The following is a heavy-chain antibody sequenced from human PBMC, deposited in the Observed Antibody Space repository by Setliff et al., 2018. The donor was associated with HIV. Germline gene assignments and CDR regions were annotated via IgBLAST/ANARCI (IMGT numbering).Heavy chain of an antibody. CDR1: GDSISSGNFF. CDR2: VYFSGSA. D-gene: IGHD1-26*01. CDR3: ARGARLLAAYSDRWDYFYMAV. J-gene: IGHJ6*03. Sequence: SETLSLTCTVSGDSISSGNFFWSWIRQSPGKGLEWIGYVYFSGSATHNPSLKSPVSISVDTSKNQFYLTLSSVTAADTAVYYCARGARLLAAYSDRWDYFYMAVWGKGTTVTVSS. V-gene: IGHV4-30-4*01.